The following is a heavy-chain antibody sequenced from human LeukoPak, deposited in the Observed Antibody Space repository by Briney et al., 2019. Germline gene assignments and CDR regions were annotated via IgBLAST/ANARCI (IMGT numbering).Heavy chain of an antibody. V-gene: IGHV3-21*01. CDR3: ARYVADRHRIAAAGTPDY. D-gene: IGHD6-13*01. J-gene: IGHJ4*02. CDR2: ISSSSSYI. Sequence: GGSLRLSCAASAFTFSRFAMNWVRQAPGKGLEWVSSISSSSSYIYYADSVKGRFTISRDNAKNSLYLQMNSLRAEDTAVYYCARYVADRHRIAAAGTPDYWGQGTLVTVSS. CDR1: AFTFSRFA.